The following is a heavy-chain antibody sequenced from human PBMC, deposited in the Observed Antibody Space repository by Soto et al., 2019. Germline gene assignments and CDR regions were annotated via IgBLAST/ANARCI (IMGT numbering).Heavy chain of an antibody. D-gene: IGHD3-22*01. Sequence: PGGSLRLSCTASGFTFGDYAMSWFRQAPGKGLEWVGFIRSKAYGGTTEYAASVKGRFTISRDDSKSIAYLQMNSLKTEDTAVYYCTRDTTYYYDSSGYYHEYFQHWGQGTLVTVS. CDR2: IRSKAYGGTT. CDR3: TRDTTYYYDSSGYYHEYFQH. J-gene: IGHJ1*01. CDR1: GFTFGDYA. V-gene: IGHV3-49*03.